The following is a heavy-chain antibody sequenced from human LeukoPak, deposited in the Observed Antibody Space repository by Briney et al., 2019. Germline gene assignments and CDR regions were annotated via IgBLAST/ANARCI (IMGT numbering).Heavy chain of an antibody. Sequence: SVKVSCKASGGTFSSYAISWVRQAPGQGLEWMGGIIPIFGTANYAQKFQGRVTITADESTSTAYMELSSLRSEDTAVYYCARDHGVIADTYYFGYWGQGTLVTVSS. V-gene: IGHV1-69*13. CDR1: GGTFSSYA. CDR3: ARDHGVIADTYYFGY. J-gene: IGHJ4*02. CDR2: IIPIFGTA. D-gene: IGHD6-13*01.